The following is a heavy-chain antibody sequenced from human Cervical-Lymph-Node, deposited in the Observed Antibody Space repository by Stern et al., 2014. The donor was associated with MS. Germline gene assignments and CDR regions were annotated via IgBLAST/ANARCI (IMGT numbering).Heavy chain of an antibody. CDR1: GGSFSNYA. Sequence: QMQLVQSGAEVKKPGSSVKVSCKASGGSFSNYAISWVRQAPGQGLEWMGGIIPIFGTANYAQKFQGRVTITADASTSTAYMELSSLRSEDTAVYYCARVHTASSHAFDIWGQGTLVTVSS. CDR2: IIPIFGTA. V-gene: IGHV1-69*01. J-gene: IGHJ3*02. D-gene: IGHD5-18*01. CDR3: ARVHTASSHAFDI.